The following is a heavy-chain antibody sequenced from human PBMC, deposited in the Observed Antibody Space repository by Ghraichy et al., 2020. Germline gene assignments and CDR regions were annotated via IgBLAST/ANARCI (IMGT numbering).Heavy chain of an antibody. CDR2: ISNTGDRT. CDR3: AKDLHYYGMDV. CDR1: GFALSSYF. J-gene: IGHJ6*02. Sequence: GESLRLSCVASGFALSSYFMCWVRQAPGRGLEWLSDISNTGDRTHHADSVKGRFTISRDTSKNTLYLQMNSLRAEDTAVYYCAKDLHYYGMDVWGQGTTVTVS. V-gene: IGHV3-23*01.